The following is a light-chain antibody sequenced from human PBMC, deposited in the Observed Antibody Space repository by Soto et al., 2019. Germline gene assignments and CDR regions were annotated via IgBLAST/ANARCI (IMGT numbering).Light chain of an antibody. J-gene: IGKJ2*01. CDR1: QSINNN. V-gene: IGKV1-39*01. Sequence: DIQMTQSPSSLSASVGDRVTITCRASQSINNNLNWYQQKPGKAPKLLIYAASNLQSGVPSRFSGSGSGTDFSLMISSLQPEDFATYYCQQGYNTPPYTFGQGTKLEI. CDR3: QQGYNTPPYT. CDR2: AAS.